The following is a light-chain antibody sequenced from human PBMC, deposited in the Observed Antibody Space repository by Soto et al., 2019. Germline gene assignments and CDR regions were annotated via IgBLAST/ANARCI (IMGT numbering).Light chain of an antibody. Sequence: TQSPCTLSVSPVAIATLSCRASQSVSSNLAWYQQKPGQAPRLLIYDASSRATGIPARFSGSGSGTDFTLTISSLEPEDFAVYYCHHRGNGITFGQGTRLEIK. CDR2: DAS. J-gene: IGKJ5*01. V-gene: IGKV3-11*01. CDR1: QSVSSN. CDR3: HHRGNGIT.